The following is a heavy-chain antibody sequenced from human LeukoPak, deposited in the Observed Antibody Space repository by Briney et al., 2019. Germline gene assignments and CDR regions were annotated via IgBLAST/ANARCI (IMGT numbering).Heavy chain of an antibody. CDR3: ARRQGCSSTSCPPDS. Sequence: ESLKISCRGSGYSFTTYWIGWVRQMPGKGLEWMGIIYPGDSDTRYSPSFQGQVTMSADKSINTAYLQWSSLRASDTAMYYCARRQGCSSTSCPPDSWGQGTLVTVSS. J-gene: IGHJ4*02. V-gene: IGHV5-51*01. CDR1: GYSFTTYW. CDR2: IYPGDSDT. D-gene: IGHD2-2*01.